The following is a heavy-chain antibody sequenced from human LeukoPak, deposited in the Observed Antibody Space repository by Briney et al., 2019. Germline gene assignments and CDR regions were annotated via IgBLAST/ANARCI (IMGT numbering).Heavy chain of an antibody. CDR3: ARFAPRVVPSYGYCVFDY. Sequence: SETLSLTCAVYGGSFSGYYWSWIRQPPGKGLEWIGEINHSGSTNYNPSLKSRVTISVDTSKNQFSPKLSSVTAADTAVYYCARFAPRVVPSYGYCVFDYWGQGTLVTVSS. D-gene: IGHD5-18*01. V-gene: IGHV4-34*01. CDR1: GGSFSGYY. J-gene: IGHJ4*02. CDR2: INHSGST.